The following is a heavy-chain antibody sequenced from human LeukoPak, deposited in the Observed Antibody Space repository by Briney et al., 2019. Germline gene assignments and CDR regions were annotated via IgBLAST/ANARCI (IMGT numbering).Heavy chain of an antibody. D-gene: IGHD2-2*01. V-gene: IGHV3-23*01. CDR2: ISGSGGST. CDR1: GVTFSSYA. CDR3: ASTATVVVPAAIRY. J-gene: IGHJ4*02. Sequence: GGSLRLSCAASGVTFSSYAMSWVRQAPGKGLEWVSAISGSGGSTYYADSVKGRFTISRDNSKNTLYLQMNSLRAEDTAVYYCASTATVVVPAAIRYWGQGTLVTVSS.